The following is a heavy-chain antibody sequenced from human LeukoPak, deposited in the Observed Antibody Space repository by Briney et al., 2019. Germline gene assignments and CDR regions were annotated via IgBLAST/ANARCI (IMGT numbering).Heavy chain of an antibody. D-gene: IGHD3-9*01. CDR3: ARTAFDWSQVGGNWFDP. CDR1: GFTFSSYS. J-gene: IGHJ5*02. Sequence: GGSLRLSCAASGFTFSSYSLNWVRQAPGKGLEWISYISSSGSNIYYADSIEGRFTISRDNAKNSLYLQVNNLRDEDTAVYYCARTAFDWSQVGGNWFDPWGQGTLVTVSS. V-gene: IGHV3-48*02. CDR2: ISSSGSNI.